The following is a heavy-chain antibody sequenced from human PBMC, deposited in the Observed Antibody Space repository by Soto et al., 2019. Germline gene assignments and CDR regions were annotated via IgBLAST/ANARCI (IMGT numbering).Heavy chain of an antibody. CDR1: GFTLSSYW. CDR2: IKQDGSEQ. D-gene: IGHD2-8*02. J-gene: IGHJ6*02. CDR3: ARDVWSSQMRLYYYYGMDV. V-gene: IGHV3-7*01. Sequence: GGSLRLSCAGSGFTLSSYWMTWVRQAPGKGLEWVANIKQDGSEQYYGDSLKGRFTISRDNAKNSSFLQMNSLTADDTAVYYCARDVWSSQMRLYYYYGMDVWDQGTTVTVSS.